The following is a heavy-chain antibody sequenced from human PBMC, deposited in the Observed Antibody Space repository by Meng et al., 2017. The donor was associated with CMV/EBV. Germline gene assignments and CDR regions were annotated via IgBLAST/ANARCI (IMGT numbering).Heavy chain of an antibody. D-gene: IGHD3-3*01. CDR2: IIPILGIA. Sequence: SVKVSCKASGGTFSSYAISWVRQAPGQGLKWMGGIIPILGIANYAQKFQGRVTITADKSTSTAYMELSSLRSEDTAVYYCARGPTIFGVVTSFDYWGQGTLVTVSS. J-gene: IGHJ4*02. V-gene: IGHV1-69*10. CDR3: ARGPTIFGVVTSFDY. CDR1: GGTFSSYA.